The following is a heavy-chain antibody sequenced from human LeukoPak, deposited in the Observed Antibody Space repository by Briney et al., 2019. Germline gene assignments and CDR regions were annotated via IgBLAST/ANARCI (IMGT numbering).Heavy chain of an antibody. CDR3: ARTAVTPGSSDAFDI. CDR1: GFTVSSNY. CDR2: IYDIGSI. D-gene: IGHD4-17*01. Sequence: GGSLRLSCAASGFTVSSNYMSWVRQAPGTGLEWVSIIYDIGSIYYADSVKGRFTISRDNSQNTLYLQLNSLRAEDTAVYYCARTAVTPGSSDAFDIWGQGTMVTVSS. V-gene: IGHV3-53*01. J-gene: IGHJ3*02.